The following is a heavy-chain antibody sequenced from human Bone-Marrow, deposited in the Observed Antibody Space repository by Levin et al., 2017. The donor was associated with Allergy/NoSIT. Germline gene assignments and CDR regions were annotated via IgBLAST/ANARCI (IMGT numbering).Heavy chain of an antibody. CDR2: INHSGST. CDR1: GGSFNGYY. J-gene: IGHJ4*02. D-gene: IGHD3-10*01. CDR3: GRGRLVRGAIIVNGAIGD. Sequence: SETLSLTCAVYGGSFNGYYWSWIRQPPGKGLEWIGEINHSGSTNYNPSLRSRVTISVDASKNQFSLRLSSVTAADTAVYCGGRGRLVRGAIIVNGAIGDWGQGTLVTVSS. V-gene: IGHV4-34*01.